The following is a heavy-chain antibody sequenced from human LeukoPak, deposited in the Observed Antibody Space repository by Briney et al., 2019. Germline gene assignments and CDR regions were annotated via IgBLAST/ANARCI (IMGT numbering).Heavy chain of an antibody. Sequence: SETLSLTCTVSGYSISSGYYWGWIRQPPGKGLEWIGCIYYSGSTYYSPSLKSRVTISVDTSKNQFSLKLTSVTAADTAVYYCARDRSYGSGTDWGQGTLVTASS. CDR2: IYYSGST. CDR3: ARDRSYGSGTD. CDR1: GYSISSGYY. D-gene: IGHD3-10*01. V-gene: IGHV4-38-2*02. J-gene: IGHJ4*02.